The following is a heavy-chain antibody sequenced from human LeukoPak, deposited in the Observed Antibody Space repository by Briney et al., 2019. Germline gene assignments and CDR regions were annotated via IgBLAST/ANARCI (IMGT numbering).Heavy chain of an antibody. Sequence: PSETLSLTCTVSGGSISSSSYYWGWIRQPPGKGLEWIGSIYYSGSTYYNPSLKSRVTISVDTSKNQFSLKLSSVTAADTAVYYCARDLGARDNNYYYYYGMDVWGQGTTITVSS. V-gene: IGHV4-39*02. CDR3: ARDLGARDNNYYYYYGMDV. D-gene: IGHD2/OR15-2a*01. J-gene: IGHJ6*02. CDR2: IYYSGST. CDR1: GGSISSSSYY.